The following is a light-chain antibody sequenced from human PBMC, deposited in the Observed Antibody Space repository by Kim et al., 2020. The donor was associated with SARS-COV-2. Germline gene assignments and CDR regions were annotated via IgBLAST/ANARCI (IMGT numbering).Light chain of an antibody. CDR2: GKN. Sequence: SSELTQDPAVSVALGQTVRITCQGDSLRSYYATWYQQKPGQAPVLVIYGKNNRPSGIPDRFSDSSSGNTASLTITGPQPGDEADYYCNSRDSNDNVVFGG. V-gene: IGLV3-19*01. CDR1: SLRSYY. J-gene: IGLJ2*01. CDR3: NSRDSNDNVV.